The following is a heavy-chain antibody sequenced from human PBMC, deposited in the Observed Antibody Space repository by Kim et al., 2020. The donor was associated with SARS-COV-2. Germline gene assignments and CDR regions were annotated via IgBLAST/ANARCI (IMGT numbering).Heavy chain of an antibody. Sequence: GGSLRLSCAASGFTFSSYSMNWVRQAPGKGLEWVSSISSSSSYIYYADSVKGRFTISRDNAKNSLYLQMNSLRAEDTAVYYCAREGYGGNSNSPWYFDLWGRGTLVTVSS. V-gene: IGHV3-21*01. CDR2: ISSSSSYI. D-gene: IGHD4-17*01. J-gene: IGHJ2*01. CDR3: AREGYGGNSNSPWYFDL. CDR1: GFTFSSYS.